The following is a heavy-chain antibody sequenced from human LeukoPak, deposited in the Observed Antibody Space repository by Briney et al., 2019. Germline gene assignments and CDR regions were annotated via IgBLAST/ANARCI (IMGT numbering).Heavy chain of an antibody. CDR3: ARSSITMVRGVIKSTTSWYHYYNMDV. CDR2: IKQDGSEK. D-gene: IGHD3-10*01. J-gene: IGHJ6*03. V-gene: IGHV3-7*01. Sequence: PGGSLRLPCAASGLTFSSYSMSWVRQAPGKGLEWVANIKQDGSEKNYVGSVKGRFTIARDNAKNSLYLQMNSLRAEDTAVYYCARSSITMVRGVIKSTTSWYHYYNMDVWGKGTTVTVSS. CDR1: GLTFSSYS.